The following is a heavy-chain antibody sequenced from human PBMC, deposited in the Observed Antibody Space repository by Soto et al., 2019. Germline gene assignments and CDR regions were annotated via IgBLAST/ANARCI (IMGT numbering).Heavy chain of an antibody. CDR3: ALPMGTAMGTPIFDY. V-gene: IGHV1-69*01. CDR1: GGTFNNYA. J-gene: IGHJ4*02. Sequence: QVQLVQSGAVVKKPGSSVKVSCKASGGTFNNYAISWVRQAPGEGLEWMGGIIPVFGTINYAQRFQGRVTITADESTSTADMEVISLRSEAAAGYYWALPMGTAMGTPIFDYWGQGTLVTVSS. D-gene: IGHD5-18*01. CDR2: IIPVFGTI.